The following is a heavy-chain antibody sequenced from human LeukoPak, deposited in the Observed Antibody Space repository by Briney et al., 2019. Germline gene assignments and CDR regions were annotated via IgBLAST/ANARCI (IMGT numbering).Heavy chain of an antibody. J-gene: IGHJ5*02. V-gene: IGHV4-39*07. Sequence: KPSETLSLTCTVSGGSISSSSYYWGWIRQPPGKGLEWIGSIYYSGSTYYNPSLKSRVTISVDTSKNQFSLKLSPVTAADTAVYYCARRPQDWFDPWGQGTLVTVSS. CDR2: IYYSGST. CDR1: GGSISSSSYY. CDR3: ARRPQDWFDP.